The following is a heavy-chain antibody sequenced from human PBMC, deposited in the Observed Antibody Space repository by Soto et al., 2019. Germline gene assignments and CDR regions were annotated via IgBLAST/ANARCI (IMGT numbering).Heavy chain of an antibody. J-gene: IGHJ4*02. V-gene: IGHV1-69*02. D-gene: IGHD5-12*01. CDR2: IIPILGIA. Sequence: QVQLVQSGAEVKKPGSSVKVSCKASGGTFSSYTISWVRQAPGQGLEWMGRIIPILGIANYAQKFQGRVTITADKSTSTAYMEMRSLRSEDRDVYYCATLWGDGYNDSWGQGTLVTVSS. CDR1: GGTFSSYT. CDR3: ATLWGDGYNDS.